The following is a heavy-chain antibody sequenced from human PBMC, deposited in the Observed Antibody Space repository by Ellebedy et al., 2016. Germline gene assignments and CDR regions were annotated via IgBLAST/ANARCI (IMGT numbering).Heavy chain of an antibody. Sequence: ASVKVSCKASGYSFTAYYMHWVRQAPGQGLEWMGWINPSSGVTNYAQKFQGRVTMTRDTSISTVYMELSRLRSDDTAVYYCARDYGGYSNGWYPTWGQGTLLTVSS. CDR3: ARDYGGYSNGWYPT. J-gene: IGHJ4*02. CDR2: INPSSGVT. CDR1: GYSFTAYY. D-gene: IGHD6-19*01. V-gene: IGHV1-2*02.